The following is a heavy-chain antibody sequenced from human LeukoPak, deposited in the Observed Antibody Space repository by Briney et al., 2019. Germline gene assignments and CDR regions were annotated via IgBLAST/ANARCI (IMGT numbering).Heavy chain of an antibody. V-gene: IGHV3-30*18. J-gene: IGHJ4*02. CDR3: AKEPVGYSYGDY. D-gene: IGHD5-18*01. Sequence: GGSLRLTCAASGFTFSSYGMHWVRQAPGKGLEWVAVISYDGSNKYYADSVKGRFTISRDNSKNTLYLQMNSLRAEDTAVYYCAKEPVGYSYGDYWGQGTLVTVSS. CDR1: GFTFSSYG. CDR2: ISYDGSNK.